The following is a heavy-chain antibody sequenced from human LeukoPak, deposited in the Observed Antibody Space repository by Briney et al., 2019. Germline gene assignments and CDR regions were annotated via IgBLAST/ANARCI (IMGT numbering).Heavy chain of an antibody. V-gene: IGHV3-48*03. CDR3: AKPLIIAATGEFDY. D-gene: IGHD6-13*01. J-gene: IGHJ4*02. Sequence: PGRSLRLSCVASGFSVSNYEINWVRQAPGKGLEWISFIASDGSIEYADSVKGRFTLSRDNARNLLYLHMNSLRGEDTAVYYCAKPLIIAATGEFDYWGQGTLVTVSS. CDR1: GFSVSNYE. CDR2: IASDGSI.